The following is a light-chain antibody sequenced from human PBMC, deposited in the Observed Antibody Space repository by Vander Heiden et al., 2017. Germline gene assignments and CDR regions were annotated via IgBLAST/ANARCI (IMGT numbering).Light chain of an antibody. CDR2: DAS. CDR1: QSVSSY. V-gene: IGKV3-11*01. CDR3: QQRRA. Sequence: EIVLTQSPATLSLSPGERATLSCRASQSVSSYLAWYQQKPGQAPRLLIYDASNRATGIQDRFSGSGSGTDFTLTISSLEPEDFAGYYCQQRRAFGQGTRLEIK. J-gene: IGKJ5*01.